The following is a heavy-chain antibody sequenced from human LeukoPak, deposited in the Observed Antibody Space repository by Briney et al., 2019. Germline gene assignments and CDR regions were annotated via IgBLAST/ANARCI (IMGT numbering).Heavy chain of an antibody. Sequence: ASVKVSCKASGYTFTSYAMDWVRQAPGQGLEWMGWINTNTGNPTYAQGFTGRFVFSLDTSVSTAYLQISSLKAEDTAVYYCARVKGRTYYYYMDVWGKGTTVTVSS. V-gene: IGHV7-4-1*02. CDR3: ARVKGRTYYYYMDV. CDR2: INTNTGNP. J-gene: IGHJ6*03. CDR1: GYTFTSYA.